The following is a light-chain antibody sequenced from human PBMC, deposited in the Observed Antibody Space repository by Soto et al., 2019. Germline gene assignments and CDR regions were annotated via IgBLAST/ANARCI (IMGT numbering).Light chain of an antibody. V-gene: IGKV1-39*01. CDR3: QQGYITPYT. CDR1: QSISVH. CDR2: AAS. Sequence: DIQMTQSPSSLSASVGDTVTITCRASQSISVHLNWYQQKPGKVPKLLIYAASNLQSGVPSSFSGSGSETDFALTNSSLQPEDFATYYRQQGYITPYTFGQGTKLQIK. J-gene: IGKJ2*01.